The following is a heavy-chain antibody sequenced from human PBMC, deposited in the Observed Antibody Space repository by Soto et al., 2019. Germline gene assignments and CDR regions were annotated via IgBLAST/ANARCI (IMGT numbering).Heavy chain of an antibody. D-gene: IGHD3-3*01. CDR2: ISYDGSNK. CDR1: GFTFSSYG. Sequence: QVQLVESGGGVVQPGRSLRLSCAASGFTFSSYGMHWVRQAPGKGLEWVAVISYDGSNKYYADSVKGRFTISRDNSKNTLYLQMNSLRAEDTDVYYCATSPGFLESVPRTGMDVWGQGTTVTLSS. V-gene: IGHV3-30*03. CDR3: ATSPGFLESVPRTGMDV. J-gene: IGHJ6*02.